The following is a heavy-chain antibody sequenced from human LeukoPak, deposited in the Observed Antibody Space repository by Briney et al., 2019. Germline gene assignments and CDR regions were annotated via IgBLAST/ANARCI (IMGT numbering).Heavy chain of an antibody. Sequence: GGSLRLSCAASGFTVSSNYMSWVRQAPGKGLEWVSVIYSGGSTYYADSVKGRFTISRDNSKNTLYLQMNSLRAEDTAVYYCARPQKPYYYYGMDVWGQGTTVTVSS. J-gene: IGHJ6*02. CDR1: GFTVSSNY. CDR3: ARPQKPYYYYGMDV. CDR2: IYSGGST. V-gene: IGHV3-53*01.